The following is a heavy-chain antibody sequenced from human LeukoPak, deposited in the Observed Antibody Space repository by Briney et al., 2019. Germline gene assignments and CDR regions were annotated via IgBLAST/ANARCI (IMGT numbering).Heavy chain of an antibody. CDR1: GLTFSDAW. CDR3: ARVDTAMVTGDWFDP. CDR2: IYYSGST. D-gene: IGHD5-18*01. Sequence: PGGSLRLSCTVSGLTFSDAWMSWVRQAPGKGLEWIGYIYYSGSTNYNPSLKSRVTISVDTSKNQFSLKLSSVTAADTAVYYCARVDTAMVTGDWFDPWGQGTLVTVSS. J-gene: IGHJ5*02. V-gene: IGHV4-59*01.